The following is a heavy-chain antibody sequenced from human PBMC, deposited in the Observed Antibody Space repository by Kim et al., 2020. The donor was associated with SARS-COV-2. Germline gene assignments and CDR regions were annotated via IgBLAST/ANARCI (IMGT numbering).Heavy chain of an antibody. CDR1: GFTFSSYS. CDR2: ISSSSSTI. CDR3: AREEQWLDRWYFDY. Sequence: GGSLRLSCAASGFTFSSYSMNWVRQAPGKGLEWVSYISSSSSTIYYADSVKGRFTISRDNAKNSLYLQMNSLRDEDTAVYYCAREEQWLDRWYFDYWGQGTLVTVSS. V-gene: IGHV3-48*02. J-gene: IGHJ4*02. D-gene: IGHD6-19*01.